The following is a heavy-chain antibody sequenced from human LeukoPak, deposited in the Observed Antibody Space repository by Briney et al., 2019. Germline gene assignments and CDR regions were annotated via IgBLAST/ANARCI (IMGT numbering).Heavy chain of an antibody. CDR1: GFTFSDYY. CDR2: ISSRSTI. Sequence: PGGSLRLSCAASGFTFSDYYMNWVRQASGKGLEWVSSISSRSTIYYADSVKGRFTISRDNAKNSLYLQMKSLRAEDTAVYYCARALISGYCSSTSCHGFDYWGQGTLVTVSS. D-gene: IGHD2-2*01. V-gene: IGHV3-69-1*02. CDR3: ARALISGYCSSTSCHGFDY. J-gene: IGHJ4*02.